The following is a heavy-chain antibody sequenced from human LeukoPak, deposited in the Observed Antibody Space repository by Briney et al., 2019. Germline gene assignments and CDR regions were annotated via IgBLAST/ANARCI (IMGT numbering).Heavy chain of an antibody. CDR3: ASLGNCSGGSCYVGHAFDI. D-gene: IGHD2-15*01. J-gene: IGHJ3*02. CDR2: IYYSGST. Sequence: SETLSLTCTVSGGSISSSSYYWGWIRQPPGKGLEWIGSIYYSGSTYYNPSLKSRVTISVDTSKNQFSLKLSSVTAADTAVYYCASLGNCSGGSCYVGHAFDIWGQGTMVTVSS. CDR1: GGSISSSSYY. V-gene: IGHV4-39*07.